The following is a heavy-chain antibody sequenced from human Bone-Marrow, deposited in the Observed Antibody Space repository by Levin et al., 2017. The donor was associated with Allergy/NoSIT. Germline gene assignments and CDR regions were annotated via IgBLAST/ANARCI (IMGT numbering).Heavy chain of an antibody. J-gene: IGHJ6*03. CDR2: IVPIFGTFGTP. CDR1: GGTFTSYA. CDR3: ARGPLVVVTAHNYYYMDV. V-gene: IGHV1-69*06. D-gene: IGHD2-15*01. Sequence: SVKVSCKGSGGTFTSYAINWVRQAPGQGLEWMGGIVPIFGTFGTPIYAQKFQGKVTITADKSTSTAYMELSSLRAEDTAVYFCARGPLVVVTAHNYYYMDVWGIGTTVTVSS.